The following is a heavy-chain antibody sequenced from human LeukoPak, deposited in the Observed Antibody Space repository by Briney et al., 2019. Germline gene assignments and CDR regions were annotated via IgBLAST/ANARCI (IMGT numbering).Heavy chain of an antibody. V-gene: IGHV1-69*13. CDR3: ARVGPTGYSSSWREVSYFDY. Sequence: SVKVSCKASGGTFSSYAISWVRQAPGQGLEWMGGIIPIFGTANYAQKFQGRVTITADESTSTAYMELSNLRSEDTAVYYCARVGPTGYSSSWREVSYFDYWGQGTLVTVSS. CDR2: IIPIFGTA. J-gene: IGHJ4*02. D-gene: IGHD6-13*01. CDR1: GGTFSSYA.